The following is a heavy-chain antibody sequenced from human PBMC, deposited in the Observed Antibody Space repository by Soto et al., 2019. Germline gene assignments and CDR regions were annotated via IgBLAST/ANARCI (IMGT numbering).Heavy chain of an antibody. D-gene: IGHD6-13*01. CDR2: MNPNSGNT. CDR3: AREVGFKEAWQQLVHWFDP. Sequence: ASVKVSCKASGYTFTSYDINWVRQATGQGLEWMGWMNPNSGNTGYAQKFQGRVTMTRNTSISTAYMELSSLRSEDTAVYYCAREVGFKEAWQQLVHWFDPWGQGTLVTVSS. CDR1: GYTFTSYD. V-gene: IGHV1-8*02. J-gene: IGHJ5*02.